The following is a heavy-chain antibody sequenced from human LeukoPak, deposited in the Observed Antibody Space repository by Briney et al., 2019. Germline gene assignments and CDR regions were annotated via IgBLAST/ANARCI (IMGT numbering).Heavy chain of an antibody. CDR2: ISSDGINK. CDR3: ARDSSVVRYFDWSDYFDY. Sequence: GRSLKLSCAASGFTFSMFDMHWVRQAPGKGLEWLAVISSDGINKKYADSVKGRFTSSRENSKNTVHLQMNNLRPDDTAIYYCARDSSVVRYFDWSDYFDYWGQGTVVTVSS. CDR1: GFTFSMFD. D-gene: IGHD3-9*01. V-gene: IGHV3-30*03. J-gene: IGHJ4*02.